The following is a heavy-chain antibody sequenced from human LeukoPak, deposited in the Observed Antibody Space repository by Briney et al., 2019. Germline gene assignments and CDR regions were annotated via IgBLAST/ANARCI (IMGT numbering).Heavy chain of an antibody. D-gene: IGHD3-22*01. Sequence: PGGSLRLSCVASGFTFYNYAMSWVRQAAGKGLEWVSSISGSGGTTYHADSVKGRFTISRDNSKNTLYLQMNSLRADDTAVYYCAKSQDYYESSGYNVWGQGTLVTVSS. J-gene: IGHJ4*02. V-gene: IGHV3-23*01. CDR2: ISGSGGTT. CDR1: GFTFYNYA. CDR3: AKSQDYYESSGYNV.